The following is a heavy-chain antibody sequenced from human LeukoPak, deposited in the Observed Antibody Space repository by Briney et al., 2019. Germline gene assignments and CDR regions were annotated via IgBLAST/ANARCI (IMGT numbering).Heavy chain of an antibody. V-gene: IGHV3-30*04. J-gene: IGHJ4*02. D-gene: IGHD4-17*01. CDR2: ISFDGTNK. CDR1: GVTLSNYA. CDR3: ATDYGDYEPIDY. Sequence: GGSLRLSCTASGVTLSNYAMHWVRRPPGRGLEWVAVISFDGTNKYYGDSVEGRFSVSRDNSKNTLYLQMNSLRPDDTAMYYCATDYGDYEPIDYWGQRTLVTVSS.